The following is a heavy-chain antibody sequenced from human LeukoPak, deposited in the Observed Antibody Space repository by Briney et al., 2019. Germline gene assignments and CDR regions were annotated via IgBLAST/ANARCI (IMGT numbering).Heavy chain of an antibody. CDR3: ASTLPLNTRIFEAFDI. CDR2: IYYSGST. CDR1: GGSISSGDYY. D-gene: IGHD2-15*01. Sequence: SETLSLTCTVSGGSISSGDYYWSWIRQPPGKGLEWIGYIYYSGSTYYNPSLKSRVTISVDTSKNQFSLKLSSVTAADTAVYYCASTLPLNTRIFEAFDIWGQGTMVTVSS. V-gene: IGHV4-30-4*01. J-gene: IGHJ3*02.